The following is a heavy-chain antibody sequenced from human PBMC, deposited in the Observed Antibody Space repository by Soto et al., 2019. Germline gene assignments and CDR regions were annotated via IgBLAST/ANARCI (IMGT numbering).Heavy chain of an antibody. CDR1: DGSISNVY. Sequence: SETLSLTCTVSDGSISNVYWSWIRQPPGKGLEWIGYIPSSRNPNYNPSLKSRVSISVDTSKNQFSLNLTSVTAADTGVYYCARAPMVLTRSYFDSWGQGTPVTVSS. CDR3: ARAPMVLTRSYFDS. J-gene: IGHJ4*02. CDR2: IPSSRNP. V-gene: IGHV4-59*01. D-gene: IGHD3-22*01.